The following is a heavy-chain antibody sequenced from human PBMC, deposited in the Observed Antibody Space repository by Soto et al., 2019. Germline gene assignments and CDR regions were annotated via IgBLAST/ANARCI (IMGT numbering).Heavy chain of an antibody. D-gene: IGHD5-18*01. CDR3: ARRYGSGFDY. CDR1: GGSISSSSYF. CDR2: IYYSGGT. J-gene: IGHJ4*02. V-gene: IGHV4-39*01. Sequence: SETLSLTCTVSGGSISSSSYFWGWIRQPPGKGLEWIGSIYYSGGTYYNPSLKSRVTISVDTSKNQFSLKLSSVTAADTAVYYCARRYGSGFDYWGQGTLVTVSS.